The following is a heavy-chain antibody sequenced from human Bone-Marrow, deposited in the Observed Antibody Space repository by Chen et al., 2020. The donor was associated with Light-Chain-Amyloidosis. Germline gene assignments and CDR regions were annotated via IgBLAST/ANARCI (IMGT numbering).Heavy chain of an antibody. CDR3: VKDFVGPRDY. V-gene: IGHV3-23*01. D-gene: IGHD2-21*01. CDR1: GFTFNNYA. Sequence: EVQLLESGGGLVQPGGSLRLSCAASGFTFNNYAMTWVRQAPGKGLEWISFLRGGGAGALYADSVKGRFTISRDDARNTLYLQMRSLRAEDTAVYYCVKDFVGPRDYWGPGDLVTVSS. J-gene: IGHJ4*02. CDR2: LRGGGAGA.